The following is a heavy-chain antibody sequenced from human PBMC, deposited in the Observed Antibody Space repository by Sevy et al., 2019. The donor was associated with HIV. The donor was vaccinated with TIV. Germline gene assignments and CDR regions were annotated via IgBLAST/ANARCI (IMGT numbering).Heavy chain of an antibody. CDR3: ARGKGGIFGVVVGQFDS. CDR2: IKTDNGNT. J-gene: IGHJ4*02. D-gene: IGHD3-3*01. CDR1: GYSFTNYA. Sequence: ASVKVSCKASGYSFTNYAIHWVRQAPGQGLEWMGWIKTDNGNTKYSQRFQGRVTITRDPSATTAYMEMSSLRYNDTALYFCARGKGGIFGVVVGQFDSWGQGTLVTVSS. V-gene: IGHV1-3*04.